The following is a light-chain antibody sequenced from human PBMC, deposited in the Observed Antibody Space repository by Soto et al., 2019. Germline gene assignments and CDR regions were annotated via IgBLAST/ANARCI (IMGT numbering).Light chain of an antibody. V-gene: IGKV3-20*01. J-gene: IGKJ1*01. CDR3: QQYGSSGT. Sequence: EIVMTQSPATLSVSPGGRATLSCRASRSISGALAWYQQKPGQAPRLLNDGASNRATGTPDMFSGSGSAKYFLPIISRLEPEDFAVYYCQQYGSSGTFGQGTKVDIK. CDR2: GAS. CDR1: RSISGA.